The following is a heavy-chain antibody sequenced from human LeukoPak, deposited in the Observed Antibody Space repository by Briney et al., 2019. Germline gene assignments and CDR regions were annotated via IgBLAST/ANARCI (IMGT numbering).Heavy chain of an antibody. CDR1: GFTFSSYA. Sequence: GGSLRLSCAASGFTFSSYALYWVRQAPGKGLEWVAVVSYDGSNKYYADSVKGRFTISRDNSKNTLYLQMNTLRAEDTAVYYCARRAGDYSHPYDYWGQGTLVTVSS. CDR2: VSYDGSNK. CDR3: ARRAGDYSHPYDY. V-gene: IGHV3-30*14. D-gene: IGHD3-22*01. J-gene: IGHJ4*02.